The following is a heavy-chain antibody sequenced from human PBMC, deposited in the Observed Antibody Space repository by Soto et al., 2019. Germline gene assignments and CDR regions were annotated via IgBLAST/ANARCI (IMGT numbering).Heavy chain of an antibody. D-gene: IGHD3-16*01. Sequence: QVQLVESGGGVVQPGRSLRLSCAASGFTFSRYGMHWVRQAPGKGLAWVAVISYDGSNKYYADSVKGRFTISRDNSKNTLYLQMNSLRAEDTAVYYCAKDVFTFGGVYGMDVWGQGTTVTVSS. CDR3: AKDVFTFGGVYGMDV. J-gene: IGHJ6*02. CDR2: ISYDGSNK. V-gene: IGHV3-30*18. CDR1: GFTFSRYG.